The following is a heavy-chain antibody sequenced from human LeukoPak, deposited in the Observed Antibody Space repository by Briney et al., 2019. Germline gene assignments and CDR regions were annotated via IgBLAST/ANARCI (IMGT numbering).Heavy chain of an antibody. Sequence: GGSLRLSCAASGFTFSDYYLSWIRRAPGKGLEWVSYISSSSSYTNYAASVKGRFTISRENAKNSLYLQMISLRAEDTAVYYCARVVGATLVDYWGQGTLVTVSS. CDR1: GFTFSDYY. CDR2: ISSSSSYT. V-gene: IGHV3-11*06. D-gene: IGHD1-26*01. CDR3: ARVVGATLVDY. J-gene: IGHJ4*02.